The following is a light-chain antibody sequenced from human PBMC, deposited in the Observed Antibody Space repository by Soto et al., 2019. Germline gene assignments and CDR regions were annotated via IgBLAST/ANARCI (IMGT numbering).Light chain of an antibody. J-gene: IGKJ1*01. CDR1: QSISSY. V-gene: IGKV1-17*01. Sequence: EIPMTQSPSSLSASVGDRVTITCRASQSISSYLNWYQQKPGKAPKLLIYAASSLQSGVPSRFSGSGSGTEFTLTISSLQPEDFATYYCLQHNSYPWTFGQGTKVDI. CDR2: AAS. CDR3: LQHNSYPWT.